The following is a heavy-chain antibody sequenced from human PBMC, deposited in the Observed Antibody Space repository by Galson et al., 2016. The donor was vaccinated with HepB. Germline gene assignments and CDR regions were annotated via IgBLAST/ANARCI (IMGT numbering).Heavy chain of an antibody. CDR2: ISSTSSYI. D-gene: IGHD3-10*01. CDR1: GFPFNNYV. CDR3: ARIYYYGSGSYYNRNLFDY. V-gene: IGHV3-11*06. Sequence: SLRLSCAASGFPFNNYVISWIRQAPGKGPEWVSYISSTSSYISYADSVKGRFTISRDNAKSSLYLQMNSLRAEDTAVYFCARIYYYGSGSYYNRNLFDYWGQGTLVTVSS. J-gene: IGHJ4*02.